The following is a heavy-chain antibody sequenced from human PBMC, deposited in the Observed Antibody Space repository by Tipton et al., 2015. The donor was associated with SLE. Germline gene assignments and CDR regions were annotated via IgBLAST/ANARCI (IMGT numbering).Heavy chain of an antibody. Sequence: TLSLTCTVIGGSISGFYWIWVRQSPGKGLEWIGYISHSGSTRYNPSLESRVTISVDTSKSQFSLKLNSVSAADTAIYYCASELEYFDWLSLSDNHYYFDVWGTGTTVTVSS. V-gene: IGHV4-59*01. CDR2: ISHSGST. CDR1: GGSISGFY. CDR3: ASELEYFDWLSLSDNHYYFDV. J-gene: IGHJ6*03. D-gene: IGHD3-9*01.